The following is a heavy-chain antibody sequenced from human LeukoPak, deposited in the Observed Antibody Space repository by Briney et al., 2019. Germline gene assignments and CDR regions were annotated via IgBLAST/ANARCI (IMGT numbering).Heavy chain of an antibody. CDR3: ARGWYGSGWVDY. V-gene: IGHV1-2*06. J-gene: IGHJ4*02. Sequence: ASVKVSCKASGYTFTGYYMHWVRQAPGQGLEWMGRINPNSGGTNYAQKFQGRVTMTRDTSISTAYMELSRLRSDDTAVYYCARGWYGSGWVDYWGQGTLVTVSS. CDR1: GYTFTGYY. D-gene: IGHD6-19*01. CDR2: INPNSGGT.